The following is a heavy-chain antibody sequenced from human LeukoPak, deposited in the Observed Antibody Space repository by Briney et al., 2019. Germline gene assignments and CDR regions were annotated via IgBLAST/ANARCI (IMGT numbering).Heavy chain of an antibody. D-gene: IGHD1-14*01. J-gene: IGHJ5*02. Sequence: GASVKVSCKTSGCPFTTWEINWVRQAAGQGLEWMGWVHPNSGNTAYAQKFQGRVTMTRDTSISTAYMELSGLRFDDTAVYFCARGSRNDPWGQGTLVTVSS. CDR3: ARGSRNDP. V-gene: IGHV1-8*01. CDR1: GCPFTTWE. CDR2: VHPNSGNT.